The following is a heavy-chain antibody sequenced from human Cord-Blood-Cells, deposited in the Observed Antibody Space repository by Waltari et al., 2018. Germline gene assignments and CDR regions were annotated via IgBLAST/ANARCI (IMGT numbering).Heavy chain of an antibody. CDR3: ARRIAAAGTELDY. J-gene: IGHJ4*02. D-gene: IGHD6-13*01. Sequence: EVQLVESGGGLVQPGGSLRLSCAASGFTFSSHWMPWVRPAPGKGLVWVALINSEGSSTSYADSVKGRFTISRDNAKNTLYLQMNSLRAEDTAVYYCARRIAAAGTELDYWGQGTLVTVSS. CDR2: INSEGSST. V-gene: IGHV3-74*01. CDR1: GFTFSSHW.